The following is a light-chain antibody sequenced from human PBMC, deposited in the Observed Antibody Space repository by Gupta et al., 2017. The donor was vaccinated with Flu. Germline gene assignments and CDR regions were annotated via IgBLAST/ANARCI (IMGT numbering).Light chain of an antibody. J-gene: IGKJ2*01. V-gene: IGKV3-11*01. CDR2: DAS. CDR3: QKRSNWPPYT. CDR1: QSVGTY. Sequence: EIVLTQSPATLSLSPGERATLSCRASQSVGTYLAWYQQKPGQTPRLLIYDASNRDTGIPARFSGSGCGTDFTLTISSLEPEDFAVYYCQKRSNWPPYTFGQGTTLEIK.